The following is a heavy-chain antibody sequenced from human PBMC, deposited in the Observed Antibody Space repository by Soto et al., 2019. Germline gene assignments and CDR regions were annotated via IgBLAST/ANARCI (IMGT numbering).Heavy chain of an antibody. Sequence: EVQLVDSGGDLVKPGGSLRLSCAGSGFAFSNAWINWVRQAPGKGLEWVGRIKSQALGGTTDFAEPVRGRVAITRDDSGRMAYMQMNSFNREDTAVYYCTPGSYTSDTGGRFDYCVHGPVVTVSS. CDR2: IKSQALGGTT. J-gene: IGHJ4*01. CDR1: GFAFSNAW. D-gene: IGHD2-2*02. V-gene: IGHV3-15*07. CDR3: TPGSYTSDTGGRFDY.